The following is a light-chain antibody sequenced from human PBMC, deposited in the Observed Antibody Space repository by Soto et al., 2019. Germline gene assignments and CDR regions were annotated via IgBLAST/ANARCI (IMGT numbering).Light chain of an antibody. V-gene: IGKV3-11*01. CDR2: DAS. CDR1: QSVSSY. Sequence: EIVLTQSPATLSLSPGERATLSCRASQSVSSYLAWHQQKPGQAPRLLIYDASNRATGIPARFSGSGSGTDFTLTISSLEPEDFEVYYCQQYGSSTWTLGQGTKVDIK. J-gene: IGKJ1*01. CDR3: QQYGSSTWT.